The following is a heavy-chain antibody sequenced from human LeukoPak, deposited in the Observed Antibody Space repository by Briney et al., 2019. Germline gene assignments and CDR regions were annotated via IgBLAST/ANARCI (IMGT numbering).Heavy chain of an antibody. Sequence: ASVKVSCKASGGTFSSYAISWVRQAPGQGLEWMGRIIPILGIANYAQKFQGRVTITRNTSISTAYMELSSLRSEDTAVYYCARGEGYSGYELDYWGQGTLVTVSS. V-gene: IGHV1-69*04. J-gene: IGHJ4*02. CDR1: GGTFSSYA. CDR3: ARGEGYSGYELDY. D-gene: IGHD5-12*01. CDR2: IIPILGIA.